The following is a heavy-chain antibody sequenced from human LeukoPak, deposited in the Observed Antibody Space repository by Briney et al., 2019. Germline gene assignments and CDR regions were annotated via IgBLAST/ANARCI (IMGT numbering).Heavy chain of an antibody. Sequence: GGSLRLSCAASGFTVSSNYMSWVRQAPGKGLEWVSVIYSGGSTYYADSVKGRFTISRGNAKNTLYLQMNSLRAEDTAVYYCARDAVDTANAVWGQGTTVTVSS. CDR3: ARDAVDTANAV. J-gene: IGHJ6*02. V-gene: IGHV3-66*01. CDR2: IYSGGST. CDR1: GFTVSSNY. D-gene: IGHD5-18*01.